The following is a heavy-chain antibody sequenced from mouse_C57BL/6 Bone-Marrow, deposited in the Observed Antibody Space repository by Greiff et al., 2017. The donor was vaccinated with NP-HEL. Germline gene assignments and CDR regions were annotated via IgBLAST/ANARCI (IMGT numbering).Heavy chain of an antibody. Sequence: QVQLQQSDAELVKPGASVKISCKVSGYTFTDHTIHWMKQRPEQGLEWIGYIYPRDGSTKYNEQFKGKATLTADKSSSTAYLQLNSLTSEDSAVYVCARRVFITSVVAGGDWGKGTTLTVSS. V-gene: IGHV1-78*01. J-gene: IGHJ2*01. CDR2: IYPRDGST. CDR1: GYTFTDHT. CDR3: ARRVFITSVVAGGD. D-gene: IGHD1-1*01.